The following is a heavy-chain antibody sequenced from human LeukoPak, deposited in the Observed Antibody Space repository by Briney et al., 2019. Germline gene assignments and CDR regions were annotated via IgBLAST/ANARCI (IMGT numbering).Heavy chain of an antibody. D-gene: IGHD5-24*01. CDR1: GFTFSDYH. CDR2: ISSGSLYT. J-gene: IGHJ2*01. CDR3: ASDSRDGDNRYWYFDL. Sequence: GGSLRLSCAAYGFTFSDYHMSWIRQAPGKGLEWVSYISSGSLYTNYADSVKGRFSISRDNAKSSLYLQMNSLRVEDTAVYYCASDSRDGDNRYWYFDLWGRGTLVTVSS. V-gene: IGHV3-11*05.